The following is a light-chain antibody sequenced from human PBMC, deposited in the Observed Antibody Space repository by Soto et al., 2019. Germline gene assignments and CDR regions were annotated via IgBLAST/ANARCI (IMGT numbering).Light chain of an antibody. J-gene: IGKJ5*01. CDR1: QSLSSSS. Sequence: EILLTQSPGTLSLSPGESATLFCRASQSLSSSSLACYQHKPGQATRLLIYAASTRAAAVPDRFTGSGSGTDFALTISRLEPEDLEVYYCQLSQQRSSWQPIAFGQGTRLEIK. CDR2: AAS. V-gene: IGKV3D-20*02. CDR3: QLSQQRSSWQPIA.